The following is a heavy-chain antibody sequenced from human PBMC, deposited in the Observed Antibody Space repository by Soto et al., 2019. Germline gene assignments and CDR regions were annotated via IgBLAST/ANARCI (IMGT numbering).Heavy chain of an antibody. D-gene: IGHD6-13*01. Sequence: GPTLVNPTQTLTLTCTFSGFSLSTSGVCVGLIRQPPGKALEWLALIYWDDDKRYSPSLKSSITITKDTSKNQVVLTMNNMDPVDTDTYYSAHPYSIPSYFDSWGQGTLVTVSS. J-gene: IGHJ4*02. CDR2: IYWDDDK. V-gene: IGHV2-5*02. CDR1: GFSLSTSGVC. CDR3: AHPYSIPSYFDS.